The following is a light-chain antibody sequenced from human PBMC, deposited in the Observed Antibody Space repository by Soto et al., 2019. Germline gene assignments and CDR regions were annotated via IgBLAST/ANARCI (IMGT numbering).Light chain of an antibody. Sequence: DFQMTQSPSSVSASVGDRVTITCRASGTINTWLAWYQQKTGKAPKLLIYAASTLQSGVPSRFSGSGSGTDLTLTISTLQPEDFATYYCRQSNTFPLTFGGGTKVEIK. CDR1: GTINTW. CDR3: RQSNTFPLT. J-gene: IGKJ4*01. V-gene: IGKV1-12*01. CDR2: AAS.